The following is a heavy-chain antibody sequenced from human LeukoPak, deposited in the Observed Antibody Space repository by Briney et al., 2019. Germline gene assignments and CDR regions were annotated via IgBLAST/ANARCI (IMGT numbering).Heavy chain of an antibody. D-gene: IGHD3-22*01. J-gene: IGHJ4*02. CDR3: AKGSSGYFFSL. CDR2: ISNGGGGT. V-gene: IGHV3-23*01. CDR1: GFIFNNYG. Sequence: GGSLRLCCAASGFIFNNYGLVWGRQARGKGLGWGSVISNGGGGTTSADVVRGRFRVSRDNTKNTLFLQMNSRRADDTALYYCAKGSSGYFFSLCGQGTRAPVSS.